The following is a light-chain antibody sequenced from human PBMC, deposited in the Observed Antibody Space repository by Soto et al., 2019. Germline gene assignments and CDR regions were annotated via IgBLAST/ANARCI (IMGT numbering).Light chain of an antibody. J-gene: IGKJ4*01. Sequence: EIVLTQSPATLSLSPGERATLSCRSSQSVSSYLAWYQQKPGQAPRLLIYDGSNRATGIPARFSGSGSGTDFTLTISSLETEDFEVYYCQQRKKCPLTFGGGTKVEIK. CDR2: DGS. CDR3: QQRKKCPLT. CDR1: QSVSSY. V-gene: IGKV3-11*01.